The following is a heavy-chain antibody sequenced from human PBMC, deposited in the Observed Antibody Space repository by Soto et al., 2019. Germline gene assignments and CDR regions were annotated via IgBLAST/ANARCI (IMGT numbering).Heavy chain of an antibody. CDR3: AREMYYYDSSGYSHNAFDI. V-gene: IGHV1-3*01. D-gene: IGHD3-22*01. CDR2: INGGYGNT. J-gene: IGHJ3*02. CDR1: GYTFSSYA. Sequence: QVHLVQSGAEVKKPGASVKVACQASGYTFSSYALHWVRQAPGQSLEWMGWINGGYGNTKYSQKFQGRVTITRDTSATSAYVELLGRRFEDSAMYYCAREMYYYDSSGYSHNAFDIWGQGTMVTVSS.